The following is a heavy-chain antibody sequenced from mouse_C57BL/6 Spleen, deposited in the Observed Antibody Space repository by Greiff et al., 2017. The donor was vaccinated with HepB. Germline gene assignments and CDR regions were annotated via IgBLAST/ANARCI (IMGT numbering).Heavy chain of an antibody. CDR3: ARSWYGYAMDY. CDR2: IYPGDGDT. J-gene: IGHJ4*01. V-gene: IGHV1-80*01. CDR1: GYAFSSYW. D-gene: IGHD2-14*01. Sequence: VQLVESGAELVKPGASVKISCKASGYAFSSYWMNWVKQRPGKGLEWIGQIYPGDGDTNYNGKFKGKATLTADKSSSTAYMQLSSLTSEDSAVYFCARSWYGYAMDYWGQGTSVTVSS.